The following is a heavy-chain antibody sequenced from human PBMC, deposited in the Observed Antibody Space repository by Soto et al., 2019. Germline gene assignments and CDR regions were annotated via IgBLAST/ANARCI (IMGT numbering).Heavy chain of an antibody. D-gene: IGHD6-25*01. V-gene: IGHV3-64*02. Sequence: VGSLRLSCAASGFTFSSYPMHWVRQAPGKGLEHVSSTSGDGRIMYYLDSVKGRFTISRDNSKNTLYLQMGSLRTEDMAVYYCARGRAAYYFDYWGQGALVTVSS. J-gene: IGHJ4*02. CDR3: ARGRAAYYFDY. CDR2: TSGDGRIM. CDR1: GFTFSSYP.